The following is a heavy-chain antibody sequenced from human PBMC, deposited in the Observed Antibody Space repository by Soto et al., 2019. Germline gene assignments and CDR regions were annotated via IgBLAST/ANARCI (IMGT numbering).Heavy chain of an antibody. V-gene: IGHV1-18*04. D-gene: IGHD3-9*01. Sequence: GASVKVSCKASGYTYTSYGISWVRQAPGQGLEWMGWISGYNGNTNYAQKLQGRVTMTTDTSTSTAYMELRSLRSDDTAVYYCARNDILTGFYSYFYYWGQGTLVTVS. CDR1: GYTYTSYG. J-gene: IGHJ4*02. CDR3: ARNDILTGFYSYFYY. CDR2: ISGYNGNT.